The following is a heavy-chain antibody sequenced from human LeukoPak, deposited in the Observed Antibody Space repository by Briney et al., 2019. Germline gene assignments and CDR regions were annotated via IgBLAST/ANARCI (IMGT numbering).Heavy chain of an antibody. J-gene: IGHJ4*02. V-gene: IGHV3-11*01. D-gene: IGHD3-10*01. CDR3: AKAGDYYGSGSYYPDY. CDR1: GFTFSDYY. CDR2: ISSSGSTI. Sequence: GGSLRLSCAASGFTFSDYYMSWIRQAPGKGLEWVSYISSSGSTIYYADSVKGRFTISRDNAKNSLYLQMNSLRAEDTAVYYCAKAGDYYGSGSYYPDYWGQGTLVTVSS.